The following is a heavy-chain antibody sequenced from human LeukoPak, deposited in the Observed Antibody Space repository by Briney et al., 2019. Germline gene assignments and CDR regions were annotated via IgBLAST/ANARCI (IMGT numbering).Heavy chain of an antibody. CDR2: ISSSCTTI. CDR3: ARRVAATGSAFDY. CDR1: GFTFSTYR. D-gene: IGHD6-13*01. V-gene: IGHV3-48*02. Sequence: GGSLRLSCEASGFTFSTYRMNLLRQAPGKGLELVSYISSSCTTIYYPDSVKGRFTISRDNVKNSLFLRMNSQRDEDTAVYYCARRVAATGSAFDYWGQGTLVSVSS. J-gene: IGHJ4*02.